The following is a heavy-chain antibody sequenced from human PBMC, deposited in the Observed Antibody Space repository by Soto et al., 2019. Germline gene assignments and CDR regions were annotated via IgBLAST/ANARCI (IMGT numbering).Heavy chain of an antibody. CDR1: GGSITYY. J-gene: IGHJ4*02. D-gene: IGHD1-26*01. CDR3: ITDSNSRVVGVTLFDY. Sequence: SETLSLTCTVSGGSITYYCSWMRLSPGKGLEWIGYINSNGNSSSNPSLESRVTLSVDTSRNQFSLKLSSVTAADTAVYYCITDSNSRVVGVTLFDYWGQGTLVTVSS. CDR2: INSNGNS. V-gene: IGHV4-59*12.